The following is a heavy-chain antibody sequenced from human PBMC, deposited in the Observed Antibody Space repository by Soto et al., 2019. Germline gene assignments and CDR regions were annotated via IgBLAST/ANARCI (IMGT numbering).Heavy chain of an antibody. CDR3: ARTRLKGGYFDY. V-gene: IGHV4-31*03. CDR2: IYYSGST. D-gene: IGHD2-8*01. J-gene: IGHJ4*02. Sequence: SETLSLTCTVSGGSISSGGYYWSWIRQHPGKGLEWIGYIYYSGSTYYNPSLKSRVTISVDTSKNQFSLKLSSVTAADTAVYYCARTRLKGGYFDYWGQGTLVTVSS. CDR1: GGSISSGGYY.